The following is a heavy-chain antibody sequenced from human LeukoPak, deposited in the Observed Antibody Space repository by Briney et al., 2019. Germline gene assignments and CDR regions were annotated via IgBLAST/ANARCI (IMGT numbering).Heavy chain of an antibody. J-gene: IGHJ4*02. D-gene: IGHD3-3*01. CDR2: FDPEDGET. CDR1: GYTLTELS. CDR3: ATAYDLREYFDY. Sequence: ASVKVSCKVSGYTLTELSMHWVRQAPGKGLEWMGGFDPEDGETIYAQKFQGRVTMTEDTSTDTAYMELSSLRSEDTPVYYCATAYDLREYFDYWGQGTLVTVSS. V-gene: IGHV1-24*01.